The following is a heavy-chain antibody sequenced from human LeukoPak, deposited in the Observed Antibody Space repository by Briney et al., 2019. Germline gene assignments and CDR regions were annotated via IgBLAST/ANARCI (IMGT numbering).Heavy chain of an antibody. J-gene: IGHJ4*02. CDR1: GFTFSSYS. V-gene: IGHV3-21*04. Sequence: PGGSLRLSCAASGFTFSSYSMNWVRQAPGKGLEWVSSITSSSSYIYYADSVKGRFTISRDNSKNTLYLQMNSLRAEDTAVYYCAKHVGSGSYFYYFDYWGQGALVTVSS. CDR2: ITSSSSYI. CDR3: AKHVGSGSYFYYFDY. D-gene: IGHD1-26*01.